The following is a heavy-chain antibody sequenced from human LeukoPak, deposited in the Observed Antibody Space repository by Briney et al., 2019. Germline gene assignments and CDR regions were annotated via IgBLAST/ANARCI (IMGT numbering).Heavy chain of an antibody. V-gene: IGHV3-48*03. D-gene: IGHD2-2*01. CDR3: ARLIVVVPAANVPAYYYYMDV. CDR1: GFTFSSYE. J-gene: IGHJ6*03. CDR2: ISSSGSTM. Sequence: PGGSLRLSCAASGFTFSSYEMNWVRQAPGKGLEWVSYISSSGSTMYYADSVKGRFTISRDNAKNSLYLQMNSLRAEDTAVYYCARLIVVVPAANVPAYYYYMDVWGKGNTVTVSS.